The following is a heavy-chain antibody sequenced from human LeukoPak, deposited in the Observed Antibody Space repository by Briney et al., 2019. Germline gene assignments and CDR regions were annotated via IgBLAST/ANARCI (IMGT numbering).Heavy chain of an antibody. J-gene: IGHJ4*02. V-gene: IGHV3-23*01. CDR3: AKDGTNYGLGTSFDN. D-gene: IGHD3-10*01. CDR2: ISASGDKT. CDR1: GFTFSSYS. Sequence: GGSLRLSCAASGFTFSSYSMNWVRQAPGKGLEWVAAISASGDKTYYADSVKGRFIISRDNSKTTLFLQLNSLGAGDSAVFYCAKDGTNYGLGTSFDNWGQGTLVTVSS.